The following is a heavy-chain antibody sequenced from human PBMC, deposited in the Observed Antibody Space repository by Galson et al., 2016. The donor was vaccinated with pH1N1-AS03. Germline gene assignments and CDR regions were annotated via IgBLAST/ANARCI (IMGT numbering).Heavy chain of an antibody. CDR1: GFTFNTYW. CDR3: ASAIAAAGSS. V-gene: IGHV3-7*01. D-gene: IGHD6-13*01. CDR2: IKQDGSEK. Sequence: SLRLSCAASGFTFNTYWMHWVRQAPGKGLEWVANIKQDGSEKYYVDSVKGRFTISRDNATNSLYLQMNSLRAEDTAVYYCASAIAAAGSSWGQGTLVTVSS. J-gene: IGHJ5*02.